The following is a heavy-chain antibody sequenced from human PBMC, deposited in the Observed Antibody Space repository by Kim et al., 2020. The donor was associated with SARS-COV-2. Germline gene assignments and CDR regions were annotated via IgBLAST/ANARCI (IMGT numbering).Heavy chain of an antibody. D-gene: IGHD1-26*01. J-gene: IGHJ4*02. Sequence: GGSLRLSCAASGLTFSDWWMYWVRQAPGRGLEWVATINDDGSEKYYVDSVKGRFTISRDNAKNSLYLQMNSLRVEDMGVCSCVCGIGGPRNYWGQGTLVTVS. CDR1: GLTFSDWW. CDR3: VCGIGGPRNY. CDR2: INDDGSEK. V-gene: IGHV3-7*01.